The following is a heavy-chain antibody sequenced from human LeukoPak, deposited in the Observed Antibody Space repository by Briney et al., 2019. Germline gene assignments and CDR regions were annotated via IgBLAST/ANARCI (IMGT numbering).Heavy chain of an antibody. V-gene: IGHV4-4*02. CDR3: AKGGSSSWYGLLDY. Sequence: SGTLSLTCAVSGGSISSSNWWSWVRQPPGKGLEWIGEIYHSGSTNYNPSLKSRVTISVDKSKNQFSLKLSSVTAADTAVYYCAKGGSSSWYGLLDYWGQGTLVTVSS. CDR1: GGSISSSNW. J-gene: IGHJ4*02. CDR2: IYHSGST. D-gene: IGHD6-13*01.